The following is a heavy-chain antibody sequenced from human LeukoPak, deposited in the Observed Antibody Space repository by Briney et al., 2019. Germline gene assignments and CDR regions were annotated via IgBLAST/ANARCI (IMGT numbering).Heavy chain of an antibody. CDR1: GYTFTSKG. Sequence: ASVKVSCKASGYTFTSKGISWVRQAPGQGLEGMGWISANNGNTNYAQKLQGRVTMTTDTSTNTAYMELKSLRSDDTAVYYCARDVGSGWTGFENFDYWGQGTLVTVSS. CDR3: ARDVGSGWTGFENFDY. CDR2: ISANNGNT. D-gene: IGHD6-19*01. V-gene: IGHV1-18*01. J-gene: IGHJ4*02.